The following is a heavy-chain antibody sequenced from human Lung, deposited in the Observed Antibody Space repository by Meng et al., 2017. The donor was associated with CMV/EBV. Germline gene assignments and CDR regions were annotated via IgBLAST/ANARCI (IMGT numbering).Heavy chain of an antibody. V-gene: IGHV4-39*01. D-gene: IGHD2-2*01. CDR1: ISSSSYY. Sequence: ISSSSYYWSWIRQPPGKGLEWIGSIYYSGSTYYDPSLKSRVTISVDTSKNQFSLKLSSVTAADTAVYYCARQKGRPYCSSTSCYFDYWGQGTLVTVSS. CDR3: ARQKGRPYCSSTSCYFDY. CDR2: IYYSGST. J-gene: IGHJ4*02.